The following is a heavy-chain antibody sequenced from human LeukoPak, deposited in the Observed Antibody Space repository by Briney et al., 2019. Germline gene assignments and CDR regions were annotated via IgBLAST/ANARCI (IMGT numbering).Heavy chain of an antibody. J-gene: IGHJ4*02. Sequence: GSLRLSCAAPGFIFSSYAMSWVRQAPGKGLEWVSTISGSGGSTYYADSVKGRFTISRDNAKNSLYLQMNSLRAEDTAVYYCARRGYNYGYGDYWGQGTLVTVSS. V-gene: IGHV3-23*01. CDR1: GFIFSSYA. D-gene: IGHD5-18*01. CDR3: ARRGYNYGYGDY. CDR2: ISGSGGST.